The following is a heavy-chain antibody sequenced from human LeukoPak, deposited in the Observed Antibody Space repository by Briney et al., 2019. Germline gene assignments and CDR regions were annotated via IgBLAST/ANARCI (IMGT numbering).Heavy chain of an antibody. Sequence: GGSLRLSCGASGFTFSNYGMHWVRQAPGKGLEWLAFIRFDGTDKYYADSAKGRFTISRDNAKNSLYLQMNSLRAEDTAVYYCARGGGNNYYAFDIWGQGTMVTVSS. CDR3: ARGGGNNYYAFDI. J-gene: IGHJ3*02. CDR2: IRFDGTDK. D-gene: IGHD5-18*01. V-gene: IGHV3-30*02. CDR1: GFTFSNYG.